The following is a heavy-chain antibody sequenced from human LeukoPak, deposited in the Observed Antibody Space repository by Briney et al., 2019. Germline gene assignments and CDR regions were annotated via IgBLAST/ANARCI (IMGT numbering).Heavy chain of an antibody. J-gene: IGHJ3*02. D-gene: IGHD3-9*01. CDR1: GFTFSSYG. V-gene: IGHV3-30*18. CDR3: AKDRGRYYDIPTYAFDI. CDR2: ISYDGSNK. Sequence: GGSLRLSCAASGFTFSSYGMHWVRQAPGKGLEWVAVISYDGSNKYYAASVKGRLTISRDNSKNTLYLQMNSLRAEDTAVYYCAKDRGRYYDIPTYAFDIWGQGTMVTVSS.